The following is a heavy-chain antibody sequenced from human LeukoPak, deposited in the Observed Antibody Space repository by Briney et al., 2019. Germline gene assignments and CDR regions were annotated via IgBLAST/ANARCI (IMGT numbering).Heavy chain of an antibody. J-gene: IGHJ4*02. CDR3: ARASYSSGWILYYFDY. D-gene: IGHD6-19*01. Sequence: SETLSLTCTVSGGSISSYYWGWIRQPPGKGLEWIGSIYYSGSTYYNPSLKSRVTISVDTSKNQFSLKLSSVTAADTAVYYCARASYSSGWILYYFDYWGQGTLVTVSS. V-gene: IGHV4-39*07. CDR1: GGSISSYY. CDR2: IYYSGST.